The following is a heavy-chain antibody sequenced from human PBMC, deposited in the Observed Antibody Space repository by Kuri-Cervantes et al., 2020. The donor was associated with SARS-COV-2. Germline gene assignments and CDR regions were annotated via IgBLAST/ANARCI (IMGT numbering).Heavy chain of an antibody. D-gene: IGHD3-22*01. Sequence: ASVKVSCKAAGYTFTDYYIHWVRQAPGQGLEWMGWINPISGGTKYAQKFQGRVTMTRDMSITTAYMEVSRLTSDDTAVYYCVRFRYYDSIRNASDIWGQGTMVTVSS. V-gene: IGHV1-2*02. CDR3: VRFRYYDSIRNASDI. CDR2: INPISGGT. CDR1: GYTFTDYY. J-gene: IGHJ3*02.